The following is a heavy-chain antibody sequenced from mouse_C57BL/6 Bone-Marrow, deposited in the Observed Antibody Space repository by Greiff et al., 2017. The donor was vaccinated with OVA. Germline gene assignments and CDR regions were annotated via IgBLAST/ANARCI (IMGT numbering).Heavy chain of an antibody. CDR1: GFTFSDYG. CDR3: ARINYWYFDV. V-gene: IGHV5-17*01. CDR2: ISSGSSTI. J-gene: IGHJ1*03. Sequence: EVMLVESGGGLVKPGGSLKLSCAASGFTFSDYGMHWVRQAPEKGLGWVAYISSGSSTIYYADTVKGRFTISRDNAKNTLFLQMTSLRSEDTAMYYCARINYWYFDVWGTGTTVTVSS.